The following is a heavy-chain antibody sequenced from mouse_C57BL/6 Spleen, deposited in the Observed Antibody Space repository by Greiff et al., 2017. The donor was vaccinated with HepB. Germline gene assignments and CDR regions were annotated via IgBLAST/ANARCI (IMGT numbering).Heavy chain of an antibody. CDR2: ISSGGSYT. D-gene: IGHD1-1*01. CDR3: AIIYYYGSSPWYFDY. J-gene: IGHJ2*01. V-gene: IGHV5-6*01. CDR1: GFTFSSYG. Sequence: EVQRVESGGDLVKPGGSLKLSCAASGFTFSSYGMSWVRQTPDKRLEWVATISSGGSYTYYPDSVKGRFTISRDNAKNTLYLQMSSLKSEDTAMYYCAIIYYYGSSPWYFDYWGQGTTLTVSS.